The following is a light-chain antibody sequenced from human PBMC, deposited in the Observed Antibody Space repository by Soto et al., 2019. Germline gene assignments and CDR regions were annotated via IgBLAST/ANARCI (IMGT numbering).Light chain of an antibody. CDR1: QSVSSY. V-gene: IGKV3-11*01. Sequence: EIVLTQSPATLSLSPGERATLSCRASQSVSSYLAWYQQKPGQAPRLLIYDASNRAPGIPARFSGSGSGTDFTLTISSLEHEDFAVYYCQQRSNWPPITFGQGTRLQIK. J-gene: IGKJ5*01. CDR2: DAS. CDR3: QQRSNWPPIT.